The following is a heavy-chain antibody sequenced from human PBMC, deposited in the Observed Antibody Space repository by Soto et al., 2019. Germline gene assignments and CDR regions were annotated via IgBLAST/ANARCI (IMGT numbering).Heavy chain of an antibody. D-gene: IGHD6-6*01. V-gene: IGHV3-64*01. CDR3: ARRARPDFYYMDV. Sequence: EVQLAESGGGLAQPGGSLRLSCAASGFTLSGYAMDWVRQAPGKGIEYVSGLSSNGVGTYYANSVQGKFTISRDNSKNTMYLQMGRLRPEDKAVNYGARRARPDFYYMDVWAKGTTVTVSS. CDR2: LSSNGVGT. J-gene: IGHJ6*03. CDR1: GFTLSGYA.